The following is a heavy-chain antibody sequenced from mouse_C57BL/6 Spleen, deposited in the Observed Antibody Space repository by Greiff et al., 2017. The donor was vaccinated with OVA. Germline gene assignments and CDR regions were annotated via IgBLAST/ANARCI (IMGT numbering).Heavy chain of an antibody. J-gene: IGHJ2*01. CDR2: INPNNGGT. Sequence: VQLQQSGPELVKPGASVKISCKASGYTFTDYYMNWVKQSHGKSLEWIGDINPNNGGTSYNQKFKGKATLTVNKSSSTAYMELRSLTSEDSAVYYCARRGNTDYWGQGTTLTVSS. CDR3: ARRGNTDY. CDR1: GYTFTDYY. V-gene: IGHV1-26*01. D-gene: IGHD2-1*01.